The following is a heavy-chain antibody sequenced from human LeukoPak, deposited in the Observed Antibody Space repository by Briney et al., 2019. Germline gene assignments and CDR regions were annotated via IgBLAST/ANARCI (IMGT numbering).Heavy chain of an antibody. Sequence: KYGESLKISCKGSGYSFTSYWIGWVRQMPGKGLEWMGIIYPGDSDTRCSPSFQGQVTISADKSISTAYLQWSSLKASDTAMYYCARQGGYCSSTSCYTEGYFDYWGQGTLVTVSS. CDR1: GYSFTSYW. CDR3: ARQGGYCSSTSCYTEGYFDY. J-gene: IGHJ4*02. V-gene: IGHV5-51*01. D-gene: IGHD2-2*02. CDR2: IYPGDSDT.